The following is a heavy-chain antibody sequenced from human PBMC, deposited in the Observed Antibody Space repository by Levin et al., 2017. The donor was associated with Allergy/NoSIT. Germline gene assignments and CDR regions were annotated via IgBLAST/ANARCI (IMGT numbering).Heavy chain of an antibody. V-gene: IGHV2-5*01. CDR2: IYWNDDK. CDR3: ALTLTMTTPFDY. J-gene: IGHJ4*02. CDR1: GFSLSTSGVG. D-gene: IGHD4-17*01. Sequence: SGPTLVKPTQTLTLTCTFSGFSLSTSGVGVGWIRQPPGKALEWLALIYWNDDKRYSPSLNSRLTITKDTSKNQVVLTMTNMDPVDTATYYCALTLTMTTPFDYWGQGTLVTVSS.